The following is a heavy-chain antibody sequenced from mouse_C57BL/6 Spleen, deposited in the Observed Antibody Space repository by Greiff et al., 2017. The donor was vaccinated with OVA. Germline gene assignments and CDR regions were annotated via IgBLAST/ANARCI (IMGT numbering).Heavy chain of an antibody. CDR3: ARQNYYSSNDYYAMDY. CDR2: ISSGGSYT. Sequence: EVKLVESGGDLVKPGGSLKLSCAASGFTFSSYGMPWVRQTPDKSLEWVATISSGGSYTYYPDSVKGRSTISRDNAKNTLYLQMSSLKSEDTAMYYCARQNYYSSNDYYAMDYWGQGTSVTVSA. D-gene: IGHD1-1*01. CDR1: GFTFSSYG. J-gene: IGHJ4*01. V-gene: IGHV5-6*01.